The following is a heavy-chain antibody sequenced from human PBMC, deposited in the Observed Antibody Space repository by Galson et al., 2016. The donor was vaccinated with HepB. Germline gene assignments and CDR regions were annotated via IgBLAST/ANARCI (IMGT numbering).Heavy chain of an antibody. CDR2: IWYDGSVK. J-gene: IGHJ4*02. CDR3: TTDHLSNGWWYRAFIS. D-gene: IGHD6-19*01. CDR1: GFIFSSYG. Sequence: SLRLSCAASGFIFSSYGLHWVRQAPGKGLEWVAVIWYDGSVKYYADSVKGRFTISRDNSKNTVYLQMNSLRVEDTAVYYCTTDHLSNGWWYRAFISWGQGTLVTVSS. V-gene: IGHV3-33*01.